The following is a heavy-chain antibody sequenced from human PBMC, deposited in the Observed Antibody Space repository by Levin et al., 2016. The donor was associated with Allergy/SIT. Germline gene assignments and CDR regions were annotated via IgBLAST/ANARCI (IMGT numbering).Heavy chain of an antibody. J-gene: IGHJ4*02. CDR1: GGSISSGGYY. D-gene: IGHD6-19*01. CDR3: ARDPAVAGTGRYFDY. Sequence: SETLSLTCTVSGGSISSGGYYWSWIRQHPGKGLEWIGYIYYSGSTYYNPSLKSRVTISVDTSKNQFSLKLSSVTAADTAVYYCARDPAVAGTGRYFDYWGQGTLVTVSS. V-gene: IGHV4-31*03. CDR2: IYYSGST.